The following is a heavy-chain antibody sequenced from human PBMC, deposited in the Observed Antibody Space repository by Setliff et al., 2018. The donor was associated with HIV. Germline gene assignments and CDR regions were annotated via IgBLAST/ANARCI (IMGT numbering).Heavy chain of an antibody. V-gene: IGHV1-2*02. Sequence: ASVKVSCKASGYSFTGYFMHWVRRAPGQGLEWMGWIKPNTGRTHYAPKFQGRVTMTRDTSIITAYMELSRLRSDDTAVYYCSKNYFDTSGWSAVDYWGQGSLVTVSS. J-gene: IGHJ4*02. CDR2: IKPNTGRT. CDR1: GYSFTGYF. D-gene: IGHD3-22*01. CDR3: SKNYFDTSGWSAVDY.